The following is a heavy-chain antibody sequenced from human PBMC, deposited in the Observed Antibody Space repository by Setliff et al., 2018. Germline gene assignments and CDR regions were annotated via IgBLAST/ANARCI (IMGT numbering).Heavy chain of an antibody. CDR1: GASLSSGTYY. D-gene: IGHD1-7*01. CDR3: ARDFGTGTTFDP. J-gene: IGHJ5*02. CDR2: IYYRGDT. V-gene: IGHV4-39*07. Sequence: PSETLSLTCTVSGASLSSGTYYWGWIRQPPGKGLEWIGRIYYRGDTYYNPSLKSRVTISVDTSKNQFSLKLSSVTAADTAVYYCARDFGTGTTFDPWGQGTLVTVSS.